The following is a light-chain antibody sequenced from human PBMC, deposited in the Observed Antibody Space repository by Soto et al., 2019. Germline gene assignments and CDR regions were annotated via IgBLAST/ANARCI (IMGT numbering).Light chain of an antibody. CDR3: QQYYSYPT. V-gene: IGKV3-20*01. CDR2: GAS. Sequence: EIVLTQSPGTLSLSPGERGTLSCRASQSVSSTHLAWYQQKPGQAPRLLIFGASRRATGIPDRFSGSGSGTDFTLTINRLEPEDFALYYCQQYYSYPTFGQGTKVEIK. J-gene: IGKJ1*01. CDR1: QSVSSTH.